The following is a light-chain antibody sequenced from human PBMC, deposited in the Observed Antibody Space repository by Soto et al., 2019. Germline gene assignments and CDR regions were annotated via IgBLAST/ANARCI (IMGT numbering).Light chain of an antibody. Sequence: QSVLTQPPSASGTPGQRVTISCSGSGSNIGANPINWYQQLPGTAPKLLIYNNDQRPSGVPDRFSASKSGTSASLAISGLQSEDEADYYCEAWDDSLYGAVLGGGTQLTVL. V-gene: IGLV1-44*01. CDR1: GSNIGANP. J-gene: IGLJ2*01. CDR3: EAWDDSLYGAV. CDR2: NND.